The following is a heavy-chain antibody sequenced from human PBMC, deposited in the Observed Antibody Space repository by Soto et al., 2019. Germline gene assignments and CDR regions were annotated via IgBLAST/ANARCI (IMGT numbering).Heavy chain of an antibody. CDR3: ARDRGEYTSSWFWYFSH. CDR1: GASISSYN. D-gene: IGHD6-13*01. V-gene: IGHV4-4*07. CDR2: LNIAGTI. Sequence: SETLSLTCSVSGASISSYNWNWVRQSAGKGPEWVGRLNIAGTINYNPPLKSRITMSMDTSKNQISLHLRFVTAADTAMYYCARDRGEYTSSWFWYFSHWGHGTLVTVSS. J-gene: IGHJ2*01.